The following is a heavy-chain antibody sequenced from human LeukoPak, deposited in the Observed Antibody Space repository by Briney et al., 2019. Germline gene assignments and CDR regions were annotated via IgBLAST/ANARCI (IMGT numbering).Heavy chain of an antibody. V-gene: IGHV1-69*05. CDR3: ARDVDSSSWYGNWFDH. D-gene: IGHD6-13*01. Sequence: SVKVSCKASGGTFISYAISWVRQAPGQGLEWMGGIIPTFGTANYAQKFQGRVTITTDESTSTAYMELSSLRSEDTAVYYCARDVDSSSWYGNWFDHWGQGTLVTVSS. CDR2: IIPTFGTA. J-gene: IGHJ5*02. CDR1: GGTFISYA.